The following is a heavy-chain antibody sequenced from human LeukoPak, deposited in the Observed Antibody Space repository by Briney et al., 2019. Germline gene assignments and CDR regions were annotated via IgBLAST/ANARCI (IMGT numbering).Heavy chain of an antibody. V-gene: IGHV1-69*04. D-gene: IGHD4-17*01. CDR1: GGTFSSYA. CDR3: ARSVDGDYVPYYYGMDV. Sequence: EASVTVSCKASGGTFSSYAISWVRQAPGQGLEWMGRIIPIFGIANYAQKFQGRVTITADKSTSTAYMELSSLRSEDTAVYYCARSVDGDYVPYYYGMDVWGQGTTVTVSS. J-gene: IGHJ6*02. CDR2: IIPIFGIA.